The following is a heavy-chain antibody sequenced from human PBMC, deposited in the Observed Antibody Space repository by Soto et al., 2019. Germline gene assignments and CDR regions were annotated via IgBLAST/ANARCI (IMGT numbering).Heavy chain of an antibody. V-gene: IGHV2-5*01. Sequence: QFTLKESGPTLVKPTQTLTLTCTFSGFSLSTSGVGVGWIRQPPGKALEWLALIYWNDDKRYSPSLKSRLTITKDTSKNLVVLTMTNMDPVDTATYYCAHRKYIWGSYGFDPWGQGTLVTVSS. CDR3: AHRKYIWGSYGFDP. J-gene: IGHJ5*02. CDR2: IYWNDDK. CDR1: GFSLSTSGVG. D-gene: IGHD3-16*01.